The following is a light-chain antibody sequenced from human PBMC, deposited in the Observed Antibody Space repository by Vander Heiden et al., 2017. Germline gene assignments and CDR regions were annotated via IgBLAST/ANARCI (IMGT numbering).Light chain of an antibody. CDR1: RSNIGSNT. CDR2: SNN. CDR3: AAWDDTLNGWV. V-gene: IGLV1-44*01. J-gene: IGLJ3*02. Sequence: QSVLTHPPSASGTPGQRVTLSCSGSRSNIGSNTVNWYQQLPGTAPKLRIYSNNERPSGVPDRFSGSKSGTSASLAISGLQSEDEADYYCAAWDDTLNGWVFGGGTKLTVL.